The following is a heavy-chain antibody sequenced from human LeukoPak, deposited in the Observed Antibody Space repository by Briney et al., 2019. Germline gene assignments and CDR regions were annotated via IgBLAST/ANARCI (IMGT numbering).Heavy chain of an antibody. CDR2: ISYDGSNK. J-gene: IGHJ4*02. CDR1: GFTFSSYE. D-gene: IGHD3-9*01. Sequence: GGSLRLSCAASGFTFSSYEMMWVRQAPGKGLEWVAVISYDGSNKYYADSVKGRFTISRDNSKNTLYLQMNSLRAEDTAVYYCARGLLRYFDWLLDPFDYWGQGTLVTVSS. CDR3: ARGLLRYFDWLLDPFDY. V-gene: IGHV3-30*04.